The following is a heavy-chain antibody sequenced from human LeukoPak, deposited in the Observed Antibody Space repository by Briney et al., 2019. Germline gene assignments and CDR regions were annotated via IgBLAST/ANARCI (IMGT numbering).Heavy chain of an antibody. CDR1: GFTFSSYG. D-gene: IGHD3/OR15-3a*01. CDR2: IRYDGSNK. V-gene: IGHV3-30*02. J-gene: IGHJ3*02. CDR3: AKGEINAFGPPWDAFDI. Sequence: PGGSLRLSCAASGFTFSSYGMHWVRQAPGKGLEWAAFIRYDGSNKYYADSVKGRFTISRDNSKNTLYLQMNSLRAEDTAVYYCAKGEINAFGPPWDAFDIWGQGTMVTVSS.